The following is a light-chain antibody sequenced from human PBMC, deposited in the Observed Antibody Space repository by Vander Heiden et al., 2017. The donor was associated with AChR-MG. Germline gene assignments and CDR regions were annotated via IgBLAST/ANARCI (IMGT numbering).Light chain of an antibody. CDR3: QSYDSSNWV. CDR2: EDN. Sequence: NFMLAQPHSVSASPGKTVTTPSPGSSGSIASNYVQWYQQRPGSAPTTVIYEDNQRPSGVPDRFSGSIDSSSNSASLTISGLKTEDEADYYCQSYDSSNWVFGGGTKLTVL. V-gene: IGLV6-57*02. J-gene: IGLJ3*02. CDR1: SGSIASNY.